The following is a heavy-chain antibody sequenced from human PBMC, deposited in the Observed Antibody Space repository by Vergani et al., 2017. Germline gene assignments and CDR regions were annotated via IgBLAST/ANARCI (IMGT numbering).Heavy chain of an antibody. V-gene: IGHV4-34*01. J-gene: IGHJ3*02. CDR1: GGSFSGYY. CDR3: ARLRKLFFAFDI. CDR2: IYYSGST. Sequence: QVQLQQWGAGLLKPSETLSLTCAVYGGSFSGYYWSWIRQPPGKGLEWIGYIYYSGSTYYNPSLKSRVTISVDTSKNQFSLKLSSVTAADTAVYYCARLRKLFFAFDIWGQGTMVTVSS. D-gene: IGHD2-21*01.